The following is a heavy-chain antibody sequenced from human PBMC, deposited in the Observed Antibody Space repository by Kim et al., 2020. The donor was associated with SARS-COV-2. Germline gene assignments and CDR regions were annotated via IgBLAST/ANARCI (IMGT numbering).Heavy chain of an antibody. CDR1: GYTFTGYY. Sequence: ASVKVSCKASGYTFTGYYMHWVRQAPGQGLEWMGWINPNSGGTNYAQKFQGWVTMTRDTSISTAYMELSRLRSDDTAVYYCARASRSRTMITFGGFIAPSVDYWGQGTLVTVSS. J-gene: IGHJ4*02. D-gene: IGHD3-16*02. CDR2: INPNSGGT. CDR3: ARASRSRTMITFGGFIAPSVDY. V-gene: IGHV1-2*04.